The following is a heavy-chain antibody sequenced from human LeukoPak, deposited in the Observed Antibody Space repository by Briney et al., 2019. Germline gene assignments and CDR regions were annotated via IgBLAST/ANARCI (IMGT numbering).Heavy chain of an antibody. V-gene: IGHV4-31*03. Sequence: SKTLSLTCTVSGGSISSGGYYWSWIRQHPGKGLEWIGYIYYSGSTYYNPSLKSRVTISVDTSKNQFSLKLSSVTAADTAVYYCARVMGISYSSSWYYFDYWGQGTLVTVSS. J-gene: IGHJ4*02. CDR1: GGSISSGGYY. CDR3: ARVMGISYSSSWYYFDY. D-gene: IGHD6-13*01. CDR2: IYYSGST.